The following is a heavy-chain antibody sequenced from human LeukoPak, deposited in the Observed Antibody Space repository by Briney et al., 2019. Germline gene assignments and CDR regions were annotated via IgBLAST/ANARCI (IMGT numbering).Heavy chain of an antibody. D-gene: IGHD1-1*01. CDR2: ISVYNGNT. CDR1: GYTFTSYG. Sequence: ASVKVSCKASGYTFTSYGISWVRQAPGQGLEWMGWISVYNGNTNYAQKLQGRVTMTTDTSTSTAYMELRSLRADDTAVYYCAREQLSRGVWFDPWGQGPLVTVSS. CDR3: AREQLSRGVWFDP. V-gene: IGHV1-18*01. J-gene: IGHJ5*02.